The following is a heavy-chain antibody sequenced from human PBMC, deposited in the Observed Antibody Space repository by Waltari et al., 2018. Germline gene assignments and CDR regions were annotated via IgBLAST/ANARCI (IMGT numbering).Heavy chain of an antibody. CDR3: VADISEVGRGEFDY. J-gene: IGHJ4*02. Sequence: EVQLLESGGALLNRGGSHRLSCVPSGFALHSSSLSWFRQAPGGGLEMVGLIKSITSGGAALYSASVKGRFTISRDDSQNTLYLQMNSLKTEDTAIYYCVADISEVGRGEFDYWAQGTLVRVSS. CDR2: IKSITSGGAA. CDR1: GFALHSSS. D-gene: IGHD3-10*01. V-gene: IGHV3-15*02.